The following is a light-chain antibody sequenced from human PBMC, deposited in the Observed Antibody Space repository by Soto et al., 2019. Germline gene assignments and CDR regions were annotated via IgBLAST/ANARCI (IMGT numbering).Light chain of an antibody. Sequence: QSVLTQPPSASGTPGQRVTISCCESSSNIGSNTVKWYQHLPGTAPKLLIYTNSQRPSGVPDRFSGSKSGTSASLAISGLQSEDEADYYCAAWDDSLNGLVFGTGTKLTVL. J-gene: IGLJ1*01. CDR1: SSNIGSNT. V-gene: IGLV1-44*01. CDR2: TNS. CDR3: AAWDDSLNGLV.